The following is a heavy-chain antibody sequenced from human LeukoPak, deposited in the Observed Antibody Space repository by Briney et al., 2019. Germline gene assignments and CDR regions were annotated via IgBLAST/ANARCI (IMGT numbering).Heavy chain of an antibody. CDR3: ASSLLYYADAFDI. V-gene: IGHV3-48*04. CDR1: GFTFSSYS. D-gene: IGHD3-10*01. Sequence: GGCLRLSRAASGFTFSSYSMNWVREAPGKGLGWGSYISRSSGTIYYADSVKGRFTISRDNAKNSLYLQMNSLRAEDTAVYYCASSLLYYADAFDIWGQGTLVTVSS. J-gene: IGHJ3*02. CDR2: ISRSSGTI.